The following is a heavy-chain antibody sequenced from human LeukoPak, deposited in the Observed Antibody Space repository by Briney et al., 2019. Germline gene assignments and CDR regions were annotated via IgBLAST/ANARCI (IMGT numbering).Heavy chain of an antibody. CDR1: GFTFTNAW. CDR2: IKSKADGETI. V-gene: IGHV3-15*07. Sequence: PGGSLRLSCAASGFTFTNAWMNWVRQAPGKGLEWVGRIKSKADGETIDYAAPVKGRFTFSRDDSKNMLYLQMNSLKSEDTAVYYCSTLTSRGLSDSWGEGTLVTVSS. D-gene: IGHD3-16*02. J-gene: IGHJ4*02. CDR3: STLTSRGLSDS.